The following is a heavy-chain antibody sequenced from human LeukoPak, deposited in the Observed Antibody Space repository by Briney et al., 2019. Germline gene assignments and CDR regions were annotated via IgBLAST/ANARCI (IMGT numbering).Heavy chain of an antibody. CDR2: ISYDGSSR. CDR3: ARAFLERSLKFYMDV. D-gene: IGHD3-3*02. V-gene: IGHV3-30*03. CDR1: GFTFSSYW. J-gene: IGHJ6*03. Sequence: GGSLRLSCAASGFTFSSYWMTWVRQAPGKGLEWVAHISYDGSSRYNEDSVKGRFTISRDDSKNTLYLQMNSLRAEDTAVYYCARAFLERSLKFYMDVWGKGTTVTVSS.